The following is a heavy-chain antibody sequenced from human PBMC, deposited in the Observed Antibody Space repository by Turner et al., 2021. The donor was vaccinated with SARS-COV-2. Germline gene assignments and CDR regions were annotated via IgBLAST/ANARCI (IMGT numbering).Heavy chain of an antibody. J-gene: IGHJ6*02. D-gene: IGHD6-19*01. V-gene: IGHV4-59*01. CDR1: GGSISSYY. CDR2: IFYSGST. CDR3: ARDRFRDSVAGTKRNYKYGMDV. Sequence: QVQLQQSGPGLVKPSETLSLTCTVSGGSISSYYWSLIRQSPGKGLEWIGYIFYSGSTKYKSALEGRVTISVDTSKNQFSLKLDSMTTADTAVYFCARDRFRDSVAGTKRNYKYGMDVWGQGTTVTVSS.